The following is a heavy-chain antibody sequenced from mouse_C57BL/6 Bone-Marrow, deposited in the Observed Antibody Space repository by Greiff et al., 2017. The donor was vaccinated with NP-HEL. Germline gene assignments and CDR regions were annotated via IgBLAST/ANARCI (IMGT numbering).Heavy chain of an antibody. Sequence: QVQLQQSGAELVRPGTSVKMSCKASGYTFTNYWIGWAKQRPGHGLEWIGDIYPGGGYTNYNEKFKGKATLTADKSSSTAYMQFSSLTSEDSAIYYCARSGRQRRLRDYAMDYWGQGTSVTVSS. V-gene: IGHV1-63*01. CDR3: ARSGRQRRLRDYAMDY. CDR1: GYTFTNYW. J-gene: IGHJ4*01. CDR2: IYPGGGYT. D-gene: IGHD3-2*02.